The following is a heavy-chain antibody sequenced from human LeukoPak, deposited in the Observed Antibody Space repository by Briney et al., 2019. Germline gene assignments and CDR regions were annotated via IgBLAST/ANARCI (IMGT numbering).Heavy chain of an antibody. Sequence: GGALLLSRSASGFIFSNYAMHWVRQAPGKGLEYVSAISSNGSRTYDAAPVRGRFTISRDNSNKTLYRQMSSLRAEDTAVYYYVKEKSMAVTSLDYCGEGTLLTASS. V-gene: IGHV3-64D*06. CDR3: VKEKSMAVTSLDY. D-gene: IGHD6-19*01. J-gene: IGHJ4*02. CDR1: GFIFSNYA. CDR2: ISSNGSRT.